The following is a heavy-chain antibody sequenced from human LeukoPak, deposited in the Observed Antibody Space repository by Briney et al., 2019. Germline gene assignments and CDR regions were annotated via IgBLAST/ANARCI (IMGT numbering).Heavy chain of an antibody. D-gene: IGHD3-10*01. J-gene: IGHJ5*02. CDR3: ARLGPAHGSGSYQWFDP. CDR1: GGSFSGYY. Sequence: PSETLSLTCAVYGGSFSGYYWSWIRQPPGKGLEWIGEINHSGSTNYNPSLKSRVTISVDTSKNQFSLKLSSVTAADTAVYYCARLGPAHGSGSYQWFDPWGQGTLVTVSS. V-gene: IGHV4-34*01. CDR2: INHSGST.